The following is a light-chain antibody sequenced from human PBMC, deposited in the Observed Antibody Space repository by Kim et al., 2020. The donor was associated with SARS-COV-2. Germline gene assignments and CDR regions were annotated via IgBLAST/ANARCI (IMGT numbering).Light chain of an antibody. V-gene: IGKV3-11*01. J-gene: IGKJ2*01. CDR3: QQRTNWPPFT. Sequence: LSPGKTANVSGRANKSVSNFLAWYHQNPGQVPRLLIYDASNRAPGIPARFSGSGSGTDFTLTISSLEPEDFAVYYCQQRTNWPPFTFGQGTKLEI. CDR2: DAS. CDR1: KSVSNF.